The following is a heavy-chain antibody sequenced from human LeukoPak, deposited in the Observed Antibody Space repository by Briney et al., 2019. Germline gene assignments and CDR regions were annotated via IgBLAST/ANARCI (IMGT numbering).Heavy chain of an antibody. CDR1: GYTFTGYY. CDR3: ARVGITMVRGVILDPNYYYYMDV. D-gene: IGHD3-10*01. J-gene: IGHJ6*03. Sequence: ASVKVSCKASGYTFTGYYMHWVRQAPGQGLEWMGWINPNSGGTNYAQKFQGRVTMTRDTSISTAYMELRSLRSDDTAVYYCARVGITMVRGVILDPNYYYYMDVWGKGTTVTVSS. V-gene: IGHV1-2*02. CDR2: INPNSGGT.